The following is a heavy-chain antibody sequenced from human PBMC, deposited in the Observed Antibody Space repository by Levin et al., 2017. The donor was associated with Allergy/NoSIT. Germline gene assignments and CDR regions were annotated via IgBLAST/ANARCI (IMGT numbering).Heavy chain of an antibody. CDR3: ARDGAISLDY. J-gene: IGHJ4*02. D-gene: IGHD2-2*01. CDR1: GDSINNNTW. V-gene: IGHV4/OR15-8*01. Sequence: SETLSLTCVVSGDSINNNTWWTWVRQPPGKGLEWIGHIYHTGTTNYHPSLNSRVTISIDKPKNQFSLNLSSVTAADTAVYYCARDGAISLDYWGLGTLVTVSS. CDR2: IYHTGTT.